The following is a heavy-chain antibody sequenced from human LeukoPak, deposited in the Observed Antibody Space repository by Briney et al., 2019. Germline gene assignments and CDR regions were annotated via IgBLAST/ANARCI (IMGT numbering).Heavy chain of an antibody. D-gene: IGHD1-26*01. Sequence: GGSLRLSCATSGFTFGSYWMSWVRQAPGKGLEWVANINQDGSEKYYVDSVKGRFTISRDNTENSLYLQMNSLRAEDTAVYYCARDKLVGATRLDYWGQGSLVTVSS. CDR2: INQDGSEK. CDR1: GFTFGSYW. CDR3: ARDKLVGATRLDY. J-gene: IGHJ4*02. V-gene: IGHV3-7*01.